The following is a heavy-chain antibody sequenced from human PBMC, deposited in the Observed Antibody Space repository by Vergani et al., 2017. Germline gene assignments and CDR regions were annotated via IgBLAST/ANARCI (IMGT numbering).Heavy chain of an antibody. Sequence: VQLVESGGGLVQPGGSLRLSCAVSGFTVSSNYMSWVRQAPGKGLEWVSVINSGGSTYYADSVKGRFTISRDNSKNTLYLQMNSLRGEDTAVYYCARFGSSSWYGDYWGQGTLVTVSS. CDR1: GFTVSSNY. CDR3: ARFGSSSWYGDY. J-gene: IGHJ4*02. CDR2: INSGGST. V-gene: IGHV3-66*02. D-gene: IGHD6-13*01.